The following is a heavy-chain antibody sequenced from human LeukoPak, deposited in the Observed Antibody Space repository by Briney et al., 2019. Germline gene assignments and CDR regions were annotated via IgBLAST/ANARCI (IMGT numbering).Heavy chain of an antibody. J-gene: IGHJ4*02. V-gene: IGHV3-74*01. D-gene: IGHD4-17*01. CDR1: GFTFSNYW. CDR2: INSDGSGT. CDR3: ARAGDYGDYSTNYFDY. Sequence: GGSLRLSCAASGFTFSNYWMHWVRQAPGKGLVWVSRINSDGSGTSYADSVKGRFTISRDNANNTLYLQMNSLRADDTAVYYCARAGDYGDYSTNYFDYWGQGTLVTVSS.